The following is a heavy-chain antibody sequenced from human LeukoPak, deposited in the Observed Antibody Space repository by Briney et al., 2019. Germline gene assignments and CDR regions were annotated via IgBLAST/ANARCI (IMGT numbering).Heavy chain of an antibody. D-gene: IGHD3-10*01. CDR3: TTAYYYGTGGAHH. CDR2: IKSKTDGGTT. V-gene: IGHV3-15*01. Sequence: GGSLRLSWAASGFTFSNAWMSWVRQAPGKGLEWVGHIKSKTDGGTTDYAAPVKGRFTISRDDSKDTLYLQVNSLKTEETAVYYCTTAYYYGTGGAHHWGQGTLVTVSS. CDR1: GFTFSNAW. J-gene: IGHJ5*02.